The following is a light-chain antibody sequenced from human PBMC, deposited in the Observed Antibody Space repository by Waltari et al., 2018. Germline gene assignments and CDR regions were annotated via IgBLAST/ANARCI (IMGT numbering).Light chain of an antibody. J-gene: IGLJ1*01. CDR3: TSYAGSSTFYV. V-gene: IGLV2-14*01. CDR1: RRAVGASNY. CDR2: EVT. Sequence: QSALTQPASVSGSPGQSIPTPCTGTRRAVGASNYVSWYQQHPGNAPKLMIYEVTNRPAGLSYRFSGSKSGNTASLTISGLQAEDEAVYYCTSYAGSSTFYVFGTGTKVTVL.